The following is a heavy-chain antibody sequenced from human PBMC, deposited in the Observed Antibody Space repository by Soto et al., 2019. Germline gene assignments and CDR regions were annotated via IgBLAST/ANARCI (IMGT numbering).Heavy chain of an antibody. CDR3: ARESRFLEWLSLNWFDP. Sequence: PGGSLRLSCAASGFTFSSYSMNWVRQAPGKGLEWVSYISSSSSTIYYADSVKGRFTISRDNAKNSLYLQMNSLRDEDTAVYYCARESRFLEWLSLNWFDPWGQGTLVTV. V-gene: IGHV3-48*02. CDR1: GFTFSSYS. J-gene: IGHJ5*02. D-gene: IGHD3-3*01. CDR2: ISSSSSTI.